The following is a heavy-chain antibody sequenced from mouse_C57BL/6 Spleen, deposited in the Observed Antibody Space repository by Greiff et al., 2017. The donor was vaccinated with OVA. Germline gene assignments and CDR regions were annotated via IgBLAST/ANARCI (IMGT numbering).Heavy chain of an antibody. J-gene: IGHJ2*01. V-gene: IGHV5-12*01. CDR1: GFTFSDYY. Sequence: EVQLVESGGGLVQPGGSLKLSCAASGFTFSDYYMYWVRQTPEKRLEWVAYISNGGGSTYYPDTVKGRFTISGYSAENTLYLQMSRLKSEDTAMYYCARLEDYDGFDYWGQGTTLTVSS. CDR3: ARLEDYDGFDY. D-gene: IGHD2-4*01. CDR2: ISNGGGST.